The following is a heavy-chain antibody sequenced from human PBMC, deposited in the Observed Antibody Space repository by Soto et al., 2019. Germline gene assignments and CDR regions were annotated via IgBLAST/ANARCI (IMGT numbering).Heavy chain of an antibody. V-gene: IGHV3-30*18. CDR3: AKDRALVAFYGMDV. D-gene: IGHD2-8*02. CDR1: GFTFSSYG. CDR2: ISYDGSNK. J-gene: IGHJ6*02. Sequence: PGGSLRLFCAASGFTFSSYGMHWVRQAPGKGLEWVAVISYDGSNKYYADSVKGRFTISRDNSKNTLYLQMNSLRAEDTAVYYCAKDRALVAFYGMDVCGHGTTVTVSS.